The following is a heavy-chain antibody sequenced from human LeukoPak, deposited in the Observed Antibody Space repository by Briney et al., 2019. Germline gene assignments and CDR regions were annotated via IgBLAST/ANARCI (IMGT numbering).Heavy chain of an antibody. CDR1: GYRENFYG. V-gene: IGHV1-18*01. D-gene: IGHD5-18*01. J-gene: IGHJ4*02. Sequence: ASVKVSCKTSGYRENFYGITWVRQVAGQGLEWMGWISAQHGQTEYAPNSQDRVTMTTDTSTSTAYMELRSLRSDDTAVYYCAREEDTAMVAVDYWGQGTLVTVSS. CDR2: ISAQHGQT. CDR3: AREEDTAMVAVDY.